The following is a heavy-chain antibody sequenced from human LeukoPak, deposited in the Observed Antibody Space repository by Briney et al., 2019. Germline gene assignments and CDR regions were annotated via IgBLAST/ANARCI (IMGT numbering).Heavy chain of an antibody. Sequence: PGGSLRLSCAASGFTFTTYAMSWVRQAPGXXXXXXSAISGNGTYIYYADSVRGRFTVSRDNSKNTLYLQMNSLRGEDTAVYYCAKAVASGRSFDYWAQGTLVTVSS. J-gene: IGHJ4*02. CDR3: AKAVASGRSFDY. D-gene: IGHD6-19*01. CDR1: GFTFTTYA. CDR2: ISGNGTYI. V-gene: IGHV3-23*01.